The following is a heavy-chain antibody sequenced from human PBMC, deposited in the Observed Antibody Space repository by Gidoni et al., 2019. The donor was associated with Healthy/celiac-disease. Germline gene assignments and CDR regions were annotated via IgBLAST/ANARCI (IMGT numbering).Heavy chain of an antibody. D-gene: IGHD3-22*01. J-gene: IGHJ6*02. Sequence: QVQLVQSGAEVKKPGASVKVSCKASGYTFTSYYMHWVRQAPGQGLEWMGIINPSGGSTSYAQKFQGRVTMTRDTSTSTVYMELSSLRSEDTAVYYCARAITMIVPVGGGMDVWGQGTTVTVSS. CDR3: ARAITMIVPVGGGMDV. CDR2: INPSGGST. CDR1: GYTFTSYY. V-gene: IGHV1-46*01.